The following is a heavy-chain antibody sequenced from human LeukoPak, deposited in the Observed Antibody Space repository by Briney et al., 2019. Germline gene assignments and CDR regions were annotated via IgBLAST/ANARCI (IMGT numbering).Heavy chain of an antibody. CDR1: GGTFSNYV. D-gene: IGHD1-1*01. CDR2: IIPMFDKA. CDR3: ARADTVSTGPDF. V-gene: IGHV1-69*13. J-gene: IGHJ4*02. Sequence: GASVKVSCKASGGTFSNYVLSWVRQAPGQGPEWMGGIIPMFDKAHYAQKFHGRVTITADESTGTAYMEMSSLTSEDTAVYYCARADTVSTGPDFWGQGTLITVSS.